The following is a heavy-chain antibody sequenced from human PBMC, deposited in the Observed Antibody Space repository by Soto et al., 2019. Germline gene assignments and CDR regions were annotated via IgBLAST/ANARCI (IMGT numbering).Heavy chain of an antibody. CDR2: IFPGDSHT. Sequence: GESLKISCQGSGYSCTNYWVGLVRQMPGEDLEWMGIIFPGDSHTRYSPSFQGQVTISVDKSISTAYLQWSSLQASDTAMYYCARLVRYCSSSTCQGSNWLDPWGQGTLVTVSS. V-gene: IGHV5-51*01. CDR1: GYSCTNYW. J-gene: IGHJ5*02. CDR3: ARLVRYCSSSTCQGSNWLDP. D-gene: IGHD2-2*01.